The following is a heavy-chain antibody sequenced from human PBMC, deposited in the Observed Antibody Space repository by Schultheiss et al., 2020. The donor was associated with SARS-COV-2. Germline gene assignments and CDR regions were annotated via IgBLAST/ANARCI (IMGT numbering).Heavy chain of an antibody. CDR2: INHSGST. J-gene: IGHJ6*02. D-gene: IGHD2-15*01. CDR3: ARGNVGYCSGGSCYSDYYYGMDV. CDR1: GGSFSGYY. V-gene: IGHV4-34*01. Sequence: SETLSLTCAVYGGSFSGYYWSWIRQPPGKGLEWIGEINHSGSTNYNPSLKSRVTISVDTSKNQFSLKLSSVTAADTAVYYCARGNVGYCSGGSCYSDYYYGMDVWGQGTTVTVSS.